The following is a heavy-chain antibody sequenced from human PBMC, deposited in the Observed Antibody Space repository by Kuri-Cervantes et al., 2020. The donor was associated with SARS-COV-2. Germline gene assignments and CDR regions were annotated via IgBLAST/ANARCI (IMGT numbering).Heavy chain of an antibody. CDR1: GGTFSSYA. J-gene: IGHJ4*02. V-gene: IGHV1-69*04. Sequence: SVKVSCKASGGTFSSYAISWVRQAPGQGLEWMGRIIPILGTANYAQKFQGRITITADKSTSTAYMELSSLRSEDTAVYYCAREAWFGDLLGLFDYWGQGTLVTVSS. CDR2: IIPILGTA. D-gene: IGHD3-10*01. CDR3: AREAWFGDLLGLFDY.